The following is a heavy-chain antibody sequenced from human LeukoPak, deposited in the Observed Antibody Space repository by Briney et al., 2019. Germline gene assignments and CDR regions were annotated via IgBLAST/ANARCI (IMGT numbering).Heavy chain of an antibody. CDR3: ARLGVDYYDSSGLDY. D-gene: IGHD3-22*01. V-gene: IGHV5-10-1*01. J-gene: IGHJ4*02. CDR2: IDPSDSYT. Sequence: GESLRISCKGSGYSFTSYWISWVRQMPGKGLEWMGWIDPSDSYTNYSPSFQGHVTISADKSISTAYLQWSSLKASDTAMYYCARLGVDYYDSSGLDYWGQGTLVTVSS. CDR1: GYSFTSYW.